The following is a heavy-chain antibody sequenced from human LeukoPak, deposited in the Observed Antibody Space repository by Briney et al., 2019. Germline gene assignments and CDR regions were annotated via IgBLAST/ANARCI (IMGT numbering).Heavy chain of an antibody. D-gene: IGHD6-13*01. Sequence: GGSLRLSCAASGFTFNNYALTWVRQTPGKGLECVSAISGDGVSPYYADSVRGRFTISRDNSKNTLYLQMNSLRAEDTAVYYCARDAVHSGTGNTFDIWGQGTMVTVSS. V-gene: IGHV3-23*01. CDR3: ARDAVHSGTGNTFDI. CDR1: GFTFNNYA. CDR2: ISGDGVSP. J-gene: IGHJ3*02.